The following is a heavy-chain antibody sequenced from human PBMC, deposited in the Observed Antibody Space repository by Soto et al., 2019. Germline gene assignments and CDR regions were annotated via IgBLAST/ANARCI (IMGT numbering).Heavy chain of an antibody. CDR2: ISGSGTIT. CDR3: AEWARYCSGADCRA. V-gene: IGHV3-23*01. D-gene: IGHD2-15*01. CDR1: GFPFSSRA. Sequence: EVQLLESGGGLVQPGGSLRLSCAASGFPFSSRAMSWVRQAPGEGLEWVSAISGSGTITYYEDFVKGRFTISRETSKNTIYLQMNSLRADDTAVFFCAEWARYCSGADCRAWGQGTLVTVS. J-gene: IGHJ5*02.